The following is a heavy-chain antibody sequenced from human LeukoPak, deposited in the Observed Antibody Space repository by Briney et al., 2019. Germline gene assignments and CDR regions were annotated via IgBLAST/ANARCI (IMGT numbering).Heavy chain of an antibody. J-gene: IGHJ4*02. D-gene: IGHD5-12*01. CDR2: IYYSGST. Sequence: PSETLSLTCTVSGGSISSSSYYWGWIRQPPGKGLEWIGSIYYSGSTYYNPSLKSRVTISAETSTNQFALKLSSVTAADTAVYYCAGEDIIMDPFEFWGQGTLVTVSS. CDR3: AGEDIIMDPFEF. CDR1: GGSISSSSYY. V-gene: IGHV4-39*06.